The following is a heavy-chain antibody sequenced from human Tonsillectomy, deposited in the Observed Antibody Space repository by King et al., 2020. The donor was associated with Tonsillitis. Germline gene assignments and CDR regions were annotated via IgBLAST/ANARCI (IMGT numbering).Heavy chain of an antibody. CDR3: ARVYYDILTGYSPQGWLDP. CDR2: IYYSGST. CDR1: GGSVSSGSYY. V-gene: IGHV4-61*01. D-gene: IGHD3-9*01. J-gene: IGHJ5*02. Sequence: LQLQESGPGLVKPSETLSLTCTVSGGSVSSGSYYWSWIRQPPGQGLEWIGYIYYSGSTNYNPSLKSRVTISLDTSKNQFSLKLSSVTAADTAVYYCARVYYDILTGYSPQGWLDPWGQGTLVTVSS.